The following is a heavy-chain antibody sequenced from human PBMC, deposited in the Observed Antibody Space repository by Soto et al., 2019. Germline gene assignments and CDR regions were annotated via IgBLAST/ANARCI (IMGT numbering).Heavy chain of an antibody. Sequence: ESVGGVVQPGRSLRLSCAASGFTFSSYAMHWVRQAPGKGLEWVAVISYDGSNKYYADSVKGRFTISRDNSKNTLYLQMNSLRAEDTAVYYCARDWALKDYWGQGTLVTVSS. J-gene: IGHJ4*02. CDR3: ARDWALKDY. CDR2: ISYDGSNK. V-gene: IGHV3-30-3*01. D-gene: IGHD3-16*01. CDR1: GFTFSSYA.